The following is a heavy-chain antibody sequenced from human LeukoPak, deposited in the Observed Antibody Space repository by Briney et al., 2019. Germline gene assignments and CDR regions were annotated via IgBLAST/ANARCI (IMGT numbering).Heavy chain of an antibody. CDR3: ARGAQWLENLDY. Sequence: ASVKVSCKASGYTFTGYYMHWVRQAPGQGLEWMGWINPNSGGTHYAQKFQGRVTMTRGTSISTAYMELSRLRSDDTAVYYCARGAQWLENLDYWGQGTLVTVSS. CDR1: GYTFTGYY. CDR2: INPNSGGT. V-gene: IGHV1-2*02. J-gene: IGHJ4*02. D-gene: IGHD6-19*01.